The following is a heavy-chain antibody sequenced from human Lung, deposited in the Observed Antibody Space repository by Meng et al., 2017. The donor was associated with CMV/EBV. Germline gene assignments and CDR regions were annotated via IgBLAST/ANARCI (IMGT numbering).Heavy chain of an antibody. D-gene: IGHD1-14*01. CDR2: ISYTGYI. CDR1: GASISSNY. V-gene: IGHV4-59*01. CDR3: AGPDDMGSSPHDPFDM. J-gene: IGHJ3*02. Sequence: SETLSLTCTVSGASISSNYWSWSRRPPGKGLEYIGSISYTGYIEYNPSLKGRVTISLDTSKNHFSLKLTSFTAADTAMYYCAGPDDMGSSPHDPFDMCGQGTMFTVSS.